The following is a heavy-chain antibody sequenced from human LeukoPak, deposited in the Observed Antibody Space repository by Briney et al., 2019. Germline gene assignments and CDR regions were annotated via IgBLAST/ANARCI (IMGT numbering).Heavy chain of an antibody. D-gene: IGHD3-3*01. CDR1: GFTFSSYG. Sequence: GGSLRLSCAASGFTFSSYGMHWVRQAPGKGLEWVAVISYDGSNKYYADSVKGRFTISRDNSKNTLYLQMNSLRAEDTAVYYCAKGLVLYDFWSAIGYWGQGTLVTVSS. CDR2: ISYDGSNK. J-gene: IGHJ4*02. V-gene: IGHV3-30*18. CDR3: AKGLVLYDFWSAIGY.